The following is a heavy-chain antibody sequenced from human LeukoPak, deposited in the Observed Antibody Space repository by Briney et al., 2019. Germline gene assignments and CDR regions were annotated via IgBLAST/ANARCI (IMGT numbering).Heavy chain of an antibody. Sequence: VASVKVSCKASGGTFSSYAISWVRQAPGQGLEWMGWISAYNGNTNYAQKLQGRVTMTTDTSTSTAYMELRSLRSDDTAVYYCARDPYYDSSGYHHVDYFDYWGQGTLVTVSS. V-gene: IGHV1-18*01. CDR3: ARDPYYDSSGYHHVDYFDY. D-gene: IGHD3-22*01. J-gene: IGHJ4*02. CDR2: ISAYNGNT. CDR1: GGTFSSYA.